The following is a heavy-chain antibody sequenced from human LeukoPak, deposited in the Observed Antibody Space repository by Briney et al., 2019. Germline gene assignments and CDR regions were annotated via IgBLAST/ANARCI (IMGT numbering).Heavy chain of an antibody. V-gene: IGHV3-48*03. CDR3: AEPGITMIGGV. D-gene: IGHD3-10*02. J-gene: IGHJ6*04. CDR1: GFTFSSYE. Sequence: GGSLRLSCAASGFTFSSYEMNWVRQAPGKGLEWVSYISSSGSTIYYADSVKGRFTISRDNAKNSLHLQMNSLRAEDTAVYYCAEPGITMIGGVWGKGTTVTISS. CDR2: ISSSGSTI.